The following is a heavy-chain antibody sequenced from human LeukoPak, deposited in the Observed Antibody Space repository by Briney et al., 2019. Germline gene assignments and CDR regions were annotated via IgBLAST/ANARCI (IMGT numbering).Heavy chain of an antibody. CDR3: ARADRITGTTIY. V-gene: IGHV1-2*02. D-gene: IGHD1-7*01. CDR2: INPNSGGT. Sequence: ASVKVSCKASGYTFTGYYMHWVRQAPGQGLEGMGWINPNSGGTNYAQKFQGRVTMTRDTSISTAYMELSRLRSDDTAVYYCARADRITGTTIYWGQGTLVTVSS. CDR1: GYTFTGYY. J-gene: IGHJ4*02.